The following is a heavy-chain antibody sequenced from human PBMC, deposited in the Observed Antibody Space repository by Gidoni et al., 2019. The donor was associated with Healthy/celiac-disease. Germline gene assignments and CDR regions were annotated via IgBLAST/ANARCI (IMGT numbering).Heavy chain of an antibody. V-gene: IGHV3-48*02. D-gene: IGHD3-10*01. CDR3: ATSYYYGSGSYKMGWFDP. J-gene: IGHJ5*02. Sequence: VQLVESGGGLVQPGGSLRLSCAASGFPFSSYTMNWVRQAPGKGLEWVAYISSSSSTIYKADTVKGRFTISRDNAKNSLYLQMNILIDEDTAVYYCATSYYYGSGSYKMGWFDPWGQGTLVTVSS. CDR1: GFPFSSYT. CDR2: ISSSSSTI.